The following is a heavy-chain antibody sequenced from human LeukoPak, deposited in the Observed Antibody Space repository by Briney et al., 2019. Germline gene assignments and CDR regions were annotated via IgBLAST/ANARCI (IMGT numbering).Heavy chain of an antibody. CDR3: ARDDRYCSSTSCYSTYDY. CDR2: IIPIFGTA. J-gene: IGHJ4*02. Sequence: SVKVSCKASGGTFSSYAISWVRQAPGQGLEWMGGIIPIFGTANYAQKFQGRVTITADESTSTAYMELSSLRSEDTAVYYCARDDRYCSSTSCYSTYDYWGQGTLVTVSS. CDR1: GGTFSSYA. V-gene: IGHV1-69*01. D-gene: IGHD2-2*01.